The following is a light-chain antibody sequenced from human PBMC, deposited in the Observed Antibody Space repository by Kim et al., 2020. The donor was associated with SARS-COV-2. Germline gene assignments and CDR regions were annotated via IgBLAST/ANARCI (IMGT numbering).Light chain of an antibody. V-gene: IGLV1-40*01. CDR1: SSNIGAGYD. CDR2: ESR. Sequence: QSVLTQPASVSGAPGQRVTISCTGGSSNIGAGYDVHWYQQLPGTAPKLLIYESRNRPSGVPDRFSGSKSGTSASLAITGLQAEDEADYYCQSYDSSLSGYVFGTGTKVTVL. CDR3: QSYDSSLSGYV. J-gene: IGLJ1*01.